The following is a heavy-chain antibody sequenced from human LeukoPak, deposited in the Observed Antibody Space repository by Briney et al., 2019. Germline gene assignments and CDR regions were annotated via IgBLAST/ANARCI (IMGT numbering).Heavy chain of an antibody. V-gene: IGHV1-2*02. CDR1: RYSFTAYC. CDR3: AREGYDLNQNHDLDV. D-gene: IGHD3-3*01. J-gene: IGHJ6*02. Sequence: GASVNVSCKTSRYSFTAYCIHWVRQAPGQGLEWMGWINPNSGGTKYTQKFQDRVTMTRDTSITTAHMELSSLRSDDTAVYYCAREGYDLNQNHDLDVWGQGTTVTVSS. CDR2: INPNSGGT.